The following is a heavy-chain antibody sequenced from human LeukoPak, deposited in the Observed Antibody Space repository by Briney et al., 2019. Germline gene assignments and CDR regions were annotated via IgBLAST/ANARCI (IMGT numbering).Heavy chain of an antibody. CDR1: GFTVSSNY. CDR2: IYSGGST. J-gene: IGHJ6*02. D-gene: IGHD3-3*01. CDR3: ARDRGGRDFWSGYYKSYYYYGMDV. V-gene: IGHV3-53*01. Sequence: PGGSLRLSCAASGFTVSSNYMSWVRQAPGKGLEWVSVIYSGGSTYYADSMKGRFTISRDNSKNTLYLQMNSLRAEDTAVYYCARDRGGRDFWSGYYKSYYYYGMDVWGQGTTVTVSS.